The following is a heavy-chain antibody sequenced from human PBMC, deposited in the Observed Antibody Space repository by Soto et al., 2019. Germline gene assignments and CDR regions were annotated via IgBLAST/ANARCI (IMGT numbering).Heavy chain of an antibody. V-gene: IGHV3-23*01. J-gene: IGHJ4*02. CDR2: ISGSGGST. CDR1: GFTFSSYA. CDR3: AKDLSPSRYCSGGSCYYFDY. Sequence: PGGSLRLSCAASGFTFSSYAMSWVRQAPGKGLEWVSAISGSGGSTYYADSVKGRFTISRDNSKNTLYLQMNSLRAEDTAVYYCAKDLSPSRYCSGGSCYYFDYWGQGTLVTVSS. D-gene: IGHD2-15*01.